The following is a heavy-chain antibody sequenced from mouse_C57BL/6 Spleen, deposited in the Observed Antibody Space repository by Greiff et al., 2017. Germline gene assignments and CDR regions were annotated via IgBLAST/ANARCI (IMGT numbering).Heavy chain of an antibody. CDR2: FYPGDGDT. CDR1: GYAFSSAW. V-gene: IGHV1-82*01. D-gene: IGHD3-2*02. Sequence: QVQLQQSGPELVKPGASVKISCKASGYAFSSAWLNWVKQRPGKGLEWIGRFYPGDGDTNYNGKFKGKATLTADKSSSTAYMQLSSLTSEDSAVYFCARYTAQFLDYWGQGTTLTVSS. CDR3: ARYTAQFLDY. J-gene: IGHJ2*01.